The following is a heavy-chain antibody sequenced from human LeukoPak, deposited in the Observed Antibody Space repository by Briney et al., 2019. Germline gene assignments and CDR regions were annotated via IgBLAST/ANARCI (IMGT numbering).Heavy chain of an antibody. CDR2: ISSSNSYI. Sequence: GGSLRLSCAASGFTFSSYTMNWVRQAPGKGLEWVSSISSSNSYIYYADSVKGRFTISRDNARNSLYLQMNSLRAEDTAVYYCARNLNIAAAGIGAFDIWGQGTMVPDSS. V-gene: IGHV3-21*01. CDR1: GFTFSSYT. D-gene: IGHD6-13*01. CDR3: ARNLNIAAAGIGAFDI. J-gene: IGHJ3*02.